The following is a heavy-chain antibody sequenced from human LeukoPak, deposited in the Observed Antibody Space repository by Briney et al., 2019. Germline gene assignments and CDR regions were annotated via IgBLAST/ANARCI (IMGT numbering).Heavy chain of an antibody. J-gene: IGHJ4*02. CDR1: GGTFSSYA. V-gene: IGHV1-69*13. CDR3: ARTQYYDFWSGLSYFDY. D-gene: IGHD3-3*01. CDR2: IIPIFGTA. Sequence: GASVKVSCKASGGTFSSYAISWVRQAPGQGLEWRGGIIPIFGTANYAQKFQGRVTITADESTSTAYMELSSLRSEDTAVYYCARTQYYDFWSGLSYFDYWGQGTLVTVSS.